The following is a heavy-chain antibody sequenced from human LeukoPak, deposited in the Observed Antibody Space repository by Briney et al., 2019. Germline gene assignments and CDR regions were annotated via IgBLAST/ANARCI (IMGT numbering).Heavy chain of an antibody. CDR2: IYSGGTT. CDR1: GFTVSTNY. J-gene: IGHJ4*02. Sequence: GGSLRLSCAASGFTVSTNYTSWVRQAPGKGLEWVSVIYSGGTTYYADSVKGRFTISRDNSKNTLYLQMNSLRAEDTAVYYCARDRGGSRSDCWGQGTLVTVSS. D-gene: IGHD6-13*01. CDR3: ARDRGGSRSDC. V-gene: IGHV3-66*01.